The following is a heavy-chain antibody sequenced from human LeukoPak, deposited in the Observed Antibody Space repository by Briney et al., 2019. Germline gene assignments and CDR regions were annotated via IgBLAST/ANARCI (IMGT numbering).Heavy chain of an antibody. CDR3: ARDQEAGDFDY. V-gene: IGHV3-48*01. CDR1: GFTFSSYS. Sequence: GGSLRLSCAASGFTFSSYSMNWVRQAPGKGLEWVSYISSSSSTIYYADSVKGRFTTSRDNAKNSLYLQMNSLRAEDTAVYYCARDQEAGDFDYWGQGTLVTVSS. CDR2: ISSSSSTI. D-gene: IGHD6-19*01. J-gene: IGHJ4*02.